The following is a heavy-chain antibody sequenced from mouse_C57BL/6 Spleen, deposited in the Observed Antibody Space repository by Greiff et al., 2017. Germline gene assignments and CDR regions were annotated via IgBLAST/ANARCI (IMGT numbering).Heavy chain of an antibody. V-gene: IGHV1-64*01. J-gene: IGHJ2*01. CDR1: GYTFTSYW. CDR3: ANYGSSDEVDY. Sequence: QVQLQQPGAELVKPGASVKLSCKASGYTFTSYWMHWVKQRPGQGLEWIGMIHPNSGSTYYNEKFKSKATLTVDKSSSTAYMQLSSLTSEDSAVYCCANYGSSDEVDYWGQGTTRTVSS. CDR2: IHPNSGST. D-gene: IGHD1-1*01.